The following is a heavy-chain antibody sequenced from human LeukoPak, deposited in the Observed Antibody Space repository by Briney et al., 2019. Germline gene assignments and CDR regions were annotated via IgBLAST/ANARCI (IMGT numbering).Heavy chain of an antibody. CDR3: ARSGGLQKFDY. D-gene: IGHD4-11*01. Sequence: GGSLRLSCAASEFTLSNYAVHWVRQAPGKGLQWVAVISYDGNTIHYADSVKGRSTISRDTSKNTLYPQINSLRTEDTAVYYCARSGGLQKFDYWGQGTLVTVSS. J-gene: IGHJ4*02. CDR1: EFTLSNYA. V-gene: IGHV3-30-3*01. CDR2: ISYDGNTI.